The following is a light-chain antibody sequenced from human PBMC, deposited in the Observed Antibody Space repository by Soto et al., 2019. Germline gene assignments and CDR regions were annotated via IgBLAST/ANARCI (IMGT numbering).Light chain of an antibody. J-gene: IGKJ4*01. CDR1: QSVDSIY. Sequence: EIVLTQSPGTLSLSPGERATLSCRASQSVDSIYLTWYQQKPGQPPRLLIYSASTRAAGVPSRFSGSGSGTDFTLTISRLEPEDFAVYYCQQRSNWPPLTFGGGTKLEIK. CDR2: SAS. V-gene: IGKV3D-20*02. CDR3: QQRSNWPPLT.